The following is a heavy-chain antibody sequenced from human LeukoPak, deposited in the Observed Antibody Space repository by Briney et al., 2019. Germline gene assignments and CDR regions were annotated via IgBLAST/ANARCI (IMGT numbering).Heavy chain of an antibody. CDR3: ARGVVVRGVINFYYGMDV. Sequence: GASVKVSCKASGYTFTSYGISWVRQAPGQGLEWMGWISAYNGNTNYAQKLQGRVTMTTDTSTSTAYMELRSLRSDDTAVYYCARGVVVRGVINFYYGMDVWGQGTTVTVSS. V-gene: IGHV1-18*01. D-gene: IGHD3-10*01. J-gene: IGHJ6*02. CDR2: ISAYNGNT. CDR1: GYTFTSYG.